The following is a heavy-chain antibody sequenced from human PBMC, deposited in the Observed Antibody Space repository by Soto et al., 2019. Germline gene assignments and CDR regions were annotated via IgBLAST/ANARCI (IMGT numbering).Heavy chain of an antibody. V-gene: IGHV3-11*06. J-gene: IGHJ5*02. CDR1: GFTFGDSY. D-gene: IGHD3-16*01. Sequence: QVQLVESGGGLVPPGGSLRLSCAGSGFTFGDSYMSWIRQAPGKGLEWLSYISPGSRYPAYADSVKGRFTITRDNAKRSLYRQRMSLTAEDTAIDYWGRGGGGGLFDPGGQGTMVTVAS. CDR3: GRGGGGGLFDP. CDR2: ISPGSRYP.